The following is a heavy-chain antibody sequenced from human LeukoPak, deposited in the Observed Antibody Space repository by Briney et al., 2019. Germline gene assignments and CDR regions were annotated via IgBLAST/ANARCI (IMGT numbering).Heavy chain of an antibody. V-gene: IGHV1-18*01. CDR1: GGTFSNYA. Sequence: ASVKVSCKASGGTFSNYAISWVRQAPGQGLEWMGWISAYNGNTNYAQKLQGRVTMTTDTSTSTAYMELRSLRSDDTAVYYCARDRGFGESWFDPWGQGTLVTVSS. J-gene: IGHJ5*02. CDR3: ARDRGFGESWFDP. CDR2: ISAYNGNT. D-gene: IGHD3-10*01.